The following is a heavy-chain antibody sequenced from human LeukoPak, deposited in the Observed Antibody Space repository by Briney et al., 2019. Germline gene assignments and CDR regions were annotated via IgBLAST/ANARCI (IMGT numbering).Heavy chain of an antibody. CDR1: GFTFSDYY. V-gene: IGHV3-11*05. Sequence: PGGSLRLSCAASGFTFSDYYMSWIRQAPGKGLEWVSYISSSSSYTNYADSVKGRFTISRDNAKNSLYLRMNSLRAEDTAVYYCARDRIAVAGEGDYWGQGTLVTVSS. J-gene: IGHJ4*02. D-gene: IGHD6-19*01. CDR2: ISSSSSYT. CDR3: ARDRIAVAGEGDY.